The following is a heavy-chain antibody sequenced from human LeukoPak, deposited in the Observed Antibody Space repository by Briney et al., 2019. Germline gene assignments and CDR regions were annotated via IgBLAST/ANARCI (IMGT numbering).Heavy chain of an antibody. V-gene: IGHV1-69*04. CDR3: ARVVPAAITPLLDV. CDR1: GGTFSSYA. CDR2: IIPILGIA. J-gene: IGHJ6*02. D-gene: IGHD2-2*02. Sequence: SVKVSCKASGGTFSSYAISWVRQAPGQGREWMGRIIPILGIANYAQKLQGRVTITADKSTSTAYMELSSLRSEDTAVYYCARVVPAAITPLLDVWGQGTTVTVSS.